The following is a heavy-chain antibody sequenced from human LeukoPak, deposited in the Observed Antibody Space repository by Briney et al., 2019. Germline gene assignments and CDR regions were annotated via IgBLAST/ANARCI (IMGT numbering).Heavy chain of an antibody. J-gene: IGHJ5*02. V-gene: IGHV1-69*04. CDR1: GGTFSSYA. CDR3: AGHWYQLEPLSNWNWFDP. D-gene: IGHD2-2*01. CDR2: IIPILGIA. Sequence: GASVKVSCKASGGTFSSYAISWVRQAPGQGLEWMGRIIPILGIANYAQKFQGRVTITADKSTSTAYMELSSLRSEDTAVYYCAGHWYQLEPLSNWNWFDPWGQGTLVTVSS.